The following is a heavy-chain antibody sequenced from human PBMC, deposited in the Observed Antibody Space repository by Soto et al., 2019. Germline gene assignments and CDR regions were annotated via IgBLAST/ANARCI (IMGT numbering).Heavy chain of an antibody. CDR1: GDTFIKYY. J-gene: IGHJ4*02. D-gene: IGHD6-25*01. Sequence: ASVKVSCKASGDTFIKYYINWVRQATGQGLEWMGWMNPSNGNAGYAQNFRGRVTMTSNTSITTAYMELSGLRYEDTAVYYCARRKERSGPNYFDVWGQGTLVNVSS. CDR2: MNPSNGNA. V-gene: IGHV1-8*01. CDR3: ARRKERSGPNYFDV.